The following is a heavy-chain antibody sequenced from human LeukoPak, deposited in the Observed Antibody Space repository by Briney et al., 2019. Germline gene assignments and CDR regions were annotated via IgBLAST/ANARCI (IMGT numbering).Heavy chain of an antibody. D-gene: IGHD3-9*01. CDR1: GFTFSSYA. CDR2: ISGSGGST. J-gene: IGHJ4*02. CDR3: AKGVAYDTNSLFFDY. V-gene: IGHV3-23*01. Sequence: GGSLRLSCAASGFTFSSYAMGWVRQAPGKGLEWVSAISGSGGSTYYADSVKGRFTISRDNSKNTLYLQMNSLRAEDTAVYYCAKGVAYDTNSLFFDYWGQGTLVTVSS.